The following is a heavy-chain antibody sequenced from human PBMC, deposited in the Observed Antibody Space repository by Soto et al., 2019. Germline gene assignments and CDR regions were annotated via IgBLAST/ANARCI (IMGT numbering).Heavy chain of an antibody. CDR3: ARHADYYGMDV. CDR1: GYTFTNYW. Sequence: SLKISCKGSGYTFTNYWIGWVRQMPGKGLEWMGIIYPDDSDTRYSPSFQGQVTMSADKSISTAYLQWSSLKASDSAMYYCARHADYYGMDVWGQGTTVTV. CDR2: IYPDDSDT. J-gene: IGHJ6*02. V-gene: IGHV5-51*01.